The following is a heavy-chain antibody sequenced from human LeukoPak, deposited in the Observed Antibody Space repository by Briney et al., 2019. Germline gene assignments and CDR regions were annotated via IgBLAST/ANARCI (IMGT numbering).Heavy chain of an antibody. Sequence: SETLSLTCAVYGGSFSGYYWSWIRQPPGKGLEWIGEINHSGSTNYNPSLKSRVTISVDTSKNQFSLKLSSVTAADTAVYYCARTSYYYDSSGYWYYYYMDVWGKGTTVTVSS. J-gene: IGHJ6*03. V-gene: IGHV4-34*01. CDR3: ARTSYYYDSSGYWYYYYMDV. CDR1: GGSFSGYY. D-gene: IGHD3-22*01. CDR2: INHSGST.